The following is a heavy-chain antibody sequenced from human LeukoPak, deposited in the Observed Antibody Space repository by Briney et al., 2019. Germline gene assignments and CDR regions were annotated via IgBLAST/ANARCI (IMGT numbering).Heavy chain of an antibody. J-gene: IGHJ3*02. CDR1: GGSISSSSYY. CDR2: IYYSGGT. Sequence: PSETLSLTCTVSGGSISSSSYYWGWIRQPPGKGLEWIGSIYYSGGTYYNPSLKSRVTISVDTSKNQLSLKLSTVTAADTAVYYCARGAGAYGRAFDIWGQGTMVTVSS. CDR3: ARGAGAYGRAFDI. V-gene: IGHV4-39*07. D-gene: IGHD6-19*01.